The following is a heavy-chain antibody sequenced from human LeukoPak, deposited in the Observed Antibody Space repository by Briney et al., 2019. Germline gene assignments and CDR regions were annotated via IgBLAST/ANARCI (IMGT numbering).Heavy chain of an antibody. V-gene: IGHV3-43*02. CDR2: ISGDGGST. CDR3: AKDRSGSSSWYDYYYYMDV. D-gene: IGHD6-13*01. Sequence: GRSLRLSCAASGFTFDDYAMHWVRQAPGKGLEWVSLISGDGGSTYYADSVKGRFTISRDNSKNSLYPQMNSLRTEDTALYYCAKDRSGSSSWYDYYYYMDVWGKGTTVTVSS. CDR1: GFTFDDYA. J-gene: IGHJ6*03.